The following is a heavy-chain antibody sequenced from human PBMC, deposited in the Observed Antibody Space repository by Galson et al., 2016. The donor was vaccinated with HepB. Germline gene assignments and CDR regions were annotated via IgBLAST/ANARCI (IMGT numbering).Heavy chain of an antibody. D-gene: IGHD3-16*01. Sequence: SVKVSCKASGYTFTSYDINWVRQATGQGPEWMGWMSPNSGDTKYAQKFQGRVTMNRNTSGNTAFMELSSLRSEDTAIYFCVPGVLWGSNYWGPGTLVTVSS. CDR1: GYTFTSYD. CDR2: MSPNSGDT. J-gene: IGHJ4*02. V-gene: IGHV1-8*01. CDR3: VPGVLWGSNY.